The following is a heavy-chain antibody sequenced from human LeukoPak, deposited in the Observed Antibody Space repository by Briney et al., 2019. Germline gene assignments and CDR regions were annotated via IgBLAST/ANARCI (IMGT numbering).Heavy chain of an antibody. D-gene: IGHD1-26*01. CDR1: GDSMSSIDW. CDR2: IHHTGST. Sequence: SETLSLTCAVSGDSMSSIDWWSWVRQPPGKGLEWIGDIHHTGSTNYNPSLKSRVTISVDKSKNQFSLNFNSMSAADSAVYYCAANGYYTIEYWGQGTLVTVSS. CDR3: AANGYYTIEY. V-gene: IGHV4-4*02. J-gene: IGHJ4*02.